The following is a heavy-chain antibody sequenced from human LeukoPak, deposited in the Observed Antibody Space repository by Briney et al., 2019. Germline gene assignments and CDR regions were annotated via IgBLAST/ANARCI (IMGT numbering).Heavy chain of an antibody. CDR2: IIPILGIA. D-gene: IGHD1-26*01. V-gene: IGHV1-69*04. J-gene: IGHJ4*02. CDR1: GGTFSSYA. Sequence: ASVKVSCKASGGTFSSYAISWVRQAPGQGLEWMGRIIPILGIANYAQKFQGRVTITADKSTSTAYMELSSLRSEDTAVYYCARPKGEWEPLLDYWGQGTLVTVSS. CDR3: ARPKGEWEPLLDY.